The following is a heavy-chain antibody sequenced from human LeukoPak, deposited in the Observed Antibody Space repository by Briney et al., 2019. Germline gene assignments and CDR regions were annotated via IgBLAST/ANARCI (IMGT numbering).Heavy chain of an antibody. CDR2: IYYSGST. Sequence: SETLSLTCTVPGGSISSGGYYWSWIRQHPGKGLEWIGYIYYSGSTYYNPSLKSRVTISVDTSKNQFSLKLSSVTAADTAVYYCARVQTSGSSWVSDWFDPWGQGTLVTVSS. J-gene: IGHJ5*02. V-gene: IGHV4-31*03. D-gene: IGHD6-13*01. CDR3: ARVQTSGSSWVSDWFDP. CDR1: GGSISSGGYY.